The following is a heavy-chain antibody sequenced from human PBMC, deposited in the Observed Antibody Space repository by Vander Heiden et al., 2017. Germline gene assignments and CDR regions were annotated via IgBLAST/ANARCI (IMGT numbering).Heavy chain of an antibody. CDR2: INDNGIRK. Sequence: VPLSESGGGLVQPGRSLRLSCAASGFTFSSHPMTGAGQAPRRELEWVARINDNGIRKYCANSVKGRFTISRDESKNTLYLQMNSLRAEDRAVYYGAKDWYCYGLLDPWGKGTLVTVSS. CDR3: AKDWYCYGLLDP. CDR1: GFTFSSHP. D-gene: IGHD3-10*01. V-gene: IGHV3-23*01. J-gene: IGHJ5*02.